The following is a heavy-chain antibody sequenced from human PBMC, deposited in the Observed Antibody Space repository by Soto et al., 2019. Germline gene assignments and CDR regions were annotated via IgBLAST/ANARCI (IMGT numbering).Heavy chain of an antibody. J-gene: IGHJ5*02. D-gene: IGHD2-2*01. CDR3: ARLKSIVVVPAAMMANWFDP. Sequence: SETLSLTCSVSGDSINSDKYYWGWIRQPPGKGLEWIGSIYYGGNTYYNPSLKSRVNISVDTSKNQFSLRLSSVTAADTAVYYCARLKSIVVVPAAMMANWFDPGGQGTLVTVSS. V-gene: IGHV4-39*01. CDR1: GDSINSDKYY. CDR2: IYYGGNT.